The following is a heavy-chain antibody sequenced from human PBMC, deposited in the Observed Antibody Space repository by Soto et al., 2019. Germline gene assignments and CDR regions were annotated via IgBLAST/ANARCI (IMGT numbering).Heavy chain of an antibody. Sequence: QVQLQESGPGLVRPSETLSLTCTVSGASINSGPYYWGWIRQPPGKGLEWIGSISYLGTAYYNPSLKDRVTSSVDTSKNHYSLYLKSVTAADTAVYYCANRFSGGRYFSSSDDYWGQGTLVTVSS. D-gene: IGHD6-6*01. V-gene: IGHV4-39*02. CDR2: ISYLGTA. CDR3: ANRFSGGRYFSSSDDY. CDR1: GASINSGPYY. J-gene: IGHJ4*02.